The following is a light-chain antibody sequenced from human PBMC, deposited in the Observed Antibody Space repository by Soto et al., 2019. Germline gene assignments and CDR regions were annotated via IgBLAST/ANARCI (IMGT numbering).Light chain of an antibody. CDR1: QSLNSW. CDR2: DAS. V-gene: IGKV1-5*01. Sequence: DIQITQAPSTLSASVGDTVTITCRASQSLNSWVAWFQQKPGKAPKVLIYDASTLENGVPSRFSGSGSGTDFTLTIDSLQPDDVATYYCQRYNAFSQTFGQGTKVDIK. J-gene: IGKJ1*01. CDR3: QRYNAFSQT.